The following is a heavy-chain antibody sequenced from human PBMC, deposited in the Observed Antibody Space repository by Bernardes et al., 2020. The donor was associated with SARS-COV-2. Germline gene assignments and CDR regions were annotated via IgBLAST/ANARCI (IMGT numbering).Heavy chain of an antibody. V-gene: IGHV3-23*01. D-gene: IGHD1-26*01. CDR1: GFTFSSYA. Sequence: GGSLRLSCAASGFTFSSYAMSWVRQAPGKGLEWVSAISGSGGSTYYADSVKGRFTISRDNSKNTLYLQMNSLRAEDTAVYYCAKVPSGSYYPNWFDPWGQGTLVTVSS. CDR2: ISGSGGST. CDR3: AKVPSGSYYPNWFDP. J-gene: IGHJ5*02.